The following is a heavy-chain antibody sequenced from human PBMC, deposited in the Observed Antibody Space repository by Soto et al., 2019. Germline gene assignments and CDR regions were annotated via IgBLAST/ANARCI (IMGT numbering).Heavy chain of an antibody. V-gene: IGHV3-33*01. CDR2: IWYDGSNK. CDR3: APDPSGYYFDY. D-gene: IGHD5-12*01. Sequence: GGSLRLSCAASGFTFSNYDMHWVRQAPGKGLEWVAVIWYDGSNKYHADSVKGRFTISRDDSKNTVYLQMNRLRAEDTALYHCAPDPSGYYFDYWGQGTLVTVSS. J-gene: IGHJ4*02. CDR1: GFTFSNYD.